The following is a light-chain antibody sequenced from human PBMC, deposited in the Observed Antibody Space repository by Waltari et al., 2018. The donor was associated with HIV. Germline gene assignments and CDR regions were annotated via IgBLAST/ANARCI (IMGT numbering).Light chain of an antibody. CDR1: SSNVGSSY. CDR3: ATWDDSLSGLWV. J-gene: IGLJ3*02. V-gene: IGLV1-47*01. Sequence: SVLPQQLPASGTPGPRVTLYYSASSSNVGSSYIYSSQQLPRTAAQLLVYRNNQRPSGVPDRFSGSKSGTSASLAISGLRSEDEADYYCATWDDSLSGLWVFGGGTKLTVL. CDR2: RNN.